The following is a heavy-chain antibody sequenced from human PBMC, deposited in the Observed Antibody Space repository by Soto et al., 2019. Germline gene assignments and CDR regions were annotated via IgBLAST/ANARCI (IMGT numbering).Heavy chain of an antibody. CDR3: ARDPSEGRVGNWFES. CDR2: ISSSTSYV. D-gene: IGHD2-2*01. CDR1: GFTFSRYG. J-gene: IGHJ5*01. V-gene: IGHV3-21*06. Sequence: EVQLVESGGGLVKPGGSLRLSCAASGFTFSRYGMNWLRQAPGKGLEWVASISSSTSYVYYADSVKGRFSTSRDNAKNILYLEMYALRNEDTAVYYCARDPSEGRVGNWFESWGQGTLVTVSS.